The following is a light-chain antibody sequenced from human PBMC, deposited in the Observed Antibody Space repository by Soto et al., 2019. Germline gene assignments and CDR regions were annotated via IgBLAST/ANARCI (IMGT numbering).Light chain of an antibody. Sequence: ENVLTQSPGTLSLSPGERATLSCRASQSFHTNYLAWYQHRPGQAPRLLIYGASIRASGIPERFSGRGSGTDFTLTISRLEPEDSAVYYCQHYDSSPGFTFGGGTKVDIK. CDR2: GAS. J-gene: IGKJ4*01. CDR3: QHYDSSPGFT. V-gene: IGKV3-20*01. CDR1: QSFHTNY.